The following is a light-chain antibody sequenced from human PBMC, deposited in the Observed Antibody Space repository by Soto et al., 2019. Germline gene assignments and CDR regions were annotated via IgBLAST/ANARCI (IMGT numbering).Light chain of an antibody. CDR2: EVN. Sequence: QSVLTQPPSASGSLGQSVTISCTGTSSDVGDYNFVSWYQQHPGKAPKLMIYEVNKRPSGVPDRFSGSKSGSTASLTVSGLQAEDEADYYCSSYAGSNTYVFGSGTKVTVL. CDR1: SSDVGDYNF. CDR3: SSYAGSNTYV. J-gene: IGLJ1*01. V-gene: IGLV2-8*01.